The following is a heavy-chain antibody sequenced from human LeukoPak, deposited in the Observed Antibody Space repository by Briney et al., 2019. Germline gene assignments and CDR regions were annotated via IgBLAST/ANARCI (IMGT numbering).Heavy chain of an antibody. D-gene: IGHD2-21*01. CDR3: ARGSYCGGDCYSDDNWFDP. Sequence: SETLSLTCTVSGGSISSGDYYWSWIRQPPGKGLEWIGYIYYSGSTYYNPSLKSRVTISVDTSKNQFSLKLSSVTAADTAVYYCARGSYCGGDCYSDDNWFDPWGQGTLVTVSP. CDR1: GGSISSGDYY. CDR2: IYYSGST. V-gene: IGHV4-30-4*08. J-gene: IGHJ5*02.